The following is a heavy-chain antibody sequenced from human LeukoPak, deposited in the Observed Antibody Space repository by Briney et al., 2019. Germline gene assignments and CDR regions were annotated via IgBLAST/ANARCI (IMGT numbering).Heavy chain of an antibody. Sequence: GGSLRLSCAASGFTFSSYWMSWVRQAPGKGLEWVSFISSSSSYIYYADSVKGRFTISRDNAKNSLYLQMNSLRAEDTAVYYCARRASGGWSPFYYWGQGTLVTVSS. J-gene: IGHJ4*02. D-gene: IGHD2-15*01. V-gene: IGHV3-21*01. CDR1: GFTFSSYW. CDR3: ARRASGGWSPFYY. CDR2: ISSSSSYI.